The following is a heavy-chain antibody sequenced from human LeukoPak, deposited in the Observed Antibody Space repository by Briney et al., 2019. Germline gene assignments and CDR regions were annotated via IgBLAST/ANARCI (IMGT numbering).Heavy chain of an antibody. CDR3: ASRIAAAGTGFDY. Sequence: GASVKVSCKASGGTFSSYAISWVRQAPGQGLEWMGGIIPIFGTANYAQKLQGRVTMTTDTSTSTAYMELRSLRSDDTAVYYCASRIAAAGTGFDYWGQGTLVTVSS. V-gene: IGHV1-69*05. D-gene: IGHD6-13*01. J-gene: IGHJ4*02. CDR2: IIPIFGTA. CDR1: GGTFSSYA.